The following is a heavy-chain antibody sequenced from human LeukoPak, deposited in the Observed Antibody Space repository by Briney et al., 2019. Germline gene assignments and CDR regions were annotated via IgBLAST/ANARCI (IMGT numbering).Heavy chain of an antibody. J-gene: IGHJ4*02. V-gene: IGHV3-21*01. CDR2: ISSSSSYI. Sequence: PGGSLRLSCAASGFTFSSYGMHWVRQAPGKGLEWVSSISSSSSYIYYADSVRGRFTISRDNAKNSLYLQMNSLRAEDTAVYYCARGDSIDYWGQGTLVTVSS. CDR3: ARGDSIDY. CDR1: GFTFSSYG. D-gene: IGHD2-21*02.